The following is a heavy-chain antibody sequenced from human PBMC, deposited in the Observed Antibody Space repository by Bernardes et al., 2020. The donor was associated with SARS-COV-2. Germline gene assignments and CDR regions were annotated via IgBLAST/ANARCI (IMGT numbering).Heavy chain of an antibody. J-gene: IGHJ6*02. Sequence: SETLSLTCTVSGGSISSGGYYWSWIRQHPGKGLEWIGYIYYSGSTYYNPSLKSRVTISVDTSKNQFSLKLSSVTAADTAVYYCARELHDYGDYDYYYYGMDVWGQGTTVTVSS. CDR2: IYYSGST. CDR1: GGSISSGGYY. V-gene: IGHV4-31*03. D-gene: IGHD4-17*01. CDR3: ARELHDYGDYDYYYYGMDV.